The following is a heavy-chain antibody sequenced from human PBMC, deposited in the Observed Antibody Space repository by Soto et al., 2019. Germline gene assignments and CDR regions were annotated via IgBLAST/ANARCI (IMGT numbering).Heavy chain of an antibody. CDR1: GYSFTSYW. D-gene: IGHD3-22*01. Sequence: GESLKISCKGSGYSFTSYWIGWVRQMSGKGLEWTGIIYPGDSDTRYSPSFQGQVTISADKSISTAYLQWSSLKASDTAMYYCARLITSVGYYYDSSGYYGAFDIWGQGTMVTVSS. CDR2: IYPGDSDT. J-gene: IGHJ3*02. V-gene: IGHV5-51*01. CDR3: ARLITSVGYYYDSSGYYGAFDI.